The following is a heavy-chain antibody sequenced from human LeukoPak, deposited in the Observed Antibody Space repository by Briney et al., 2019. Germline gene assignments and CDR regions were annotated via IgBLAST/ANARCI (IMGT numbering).Heavy chain of an antibody. CDR3: ARDLGGGNSWGYFDY. V-gene: IGHV3-33*01. CDR2: IWYDGSNK. CDR1: GFTFSSYG. J-gene: IGHJ4*02. D-gene: IGHD4-23*01. Sequence: PGRSLRLSCAASGFTFSSYGMHGVRQAPGKGLDGVAVIWYDGSNKYYADSVKGRITISRDNSKNTLYLQMNSLRAEDTAVYYCARDLGGGNSWGYFDYWGQGTLVTVSS.